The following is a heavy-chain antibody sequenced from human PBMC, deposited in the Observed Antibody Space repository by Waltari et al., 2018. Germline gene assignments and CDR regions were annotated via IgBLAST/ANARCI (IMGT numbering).Heavy chain of an antibody. V-gene: IGHV1-69-2*01. J-gene: IGHJ3*02. CDR1: GYTFTDYY. CDR2: VDPEDGET. D-gene: IGHD3-22*01. Sequence: EVQLVQSGAEVKKPGATVKISCKASGYTFTDYYMHWVQQAPGKGLEWMGRVDPEDGETIDAEKFQGRVTITADTSTDTAYMELSSLRSEDTAVYYCAKSPVIVVVISGSDAFDIWGQGTMVTVSS. CDR3: AKSPVIVVVISGSDAFDI.